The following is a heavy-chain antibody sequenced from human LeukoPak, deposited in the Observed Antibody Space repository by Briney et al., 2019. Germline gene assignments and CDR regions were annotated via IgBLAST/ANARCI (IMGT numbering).Heavy chain of an antibody. CDR2: INTKNGGT. D-gene: IGHD1-1*01. V-gene: IGHV1-2*02. J-gene: IGHJ4*02. CDR1: GYTFTDYF. Sequence: GASVKVSCTASGYTFTDYFIHWVGQAPGQGPEWMGWINTKNGGTNYAQNFQARVTMTRDTSISTAYMELTGLQSDDTAVYYCAREARSRYADHRAQGTPVTVSS. CDR3: AREARSRYADH.